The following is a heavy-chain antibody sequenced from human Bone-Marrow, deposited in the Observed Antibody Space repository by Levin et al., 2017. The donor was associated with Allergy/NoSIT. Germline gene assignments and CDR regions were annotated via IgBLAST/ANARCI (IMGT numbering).Heavy chain of an antibody. Sequence: TGGSLRLSCATSGFTFSDYGMHWVRQTPGKGLEWVASISYDGTFKDSADSVKGRFSISRDNYKNTFYLQLNTLRTADTAVYYCAKAQTGPDHHDSSGYTFDSWGRGTQVVVSS. D-gene: IGHD6-25*01. J-gene: IGHJ4*02. CDR3: AKAQTGPDHHDSSGYTFDS. CDR1: GFTFSDYG. CDR2: ISYDGTFK. V-gene: IGHV3-30*18.